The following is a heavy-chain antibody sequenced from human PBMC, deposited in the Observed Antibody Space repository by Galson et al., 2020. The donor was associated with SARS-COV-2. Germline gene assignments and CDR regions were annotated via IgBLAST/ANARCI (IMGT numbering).Heavy chain of an antibody. V-gene: IGHV4-59*01. CDR3: ARGGRYCVGDCYSYDS. CDR1: GGSINEYF. D-gene: IGHD2-21*02. Sequence: ASETLSLTCTVSGGSINEYFWGWIRQPPGKGLEWIGYIYYTGSTNYNPSLKSRVTISVDTSKNQFSLNLSSVTAADTAVYYCARGGRYCVGDCYSYDSWGQGTLVTVSS. J-gene: IGHJ4*02. CDR2: IYYTGST.